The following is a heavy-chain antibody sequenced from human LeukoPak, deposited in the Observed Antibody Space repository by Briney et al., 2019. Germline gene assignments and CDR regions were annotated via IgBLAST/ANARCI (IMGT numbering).Heavy chain of an antibody. CDR3: ARASSSWYFNWFDP. J-gene: IGHJ5*02. Sequence: PSETLSLTCTVSGGSISSYYWSWIRQPPGKGLEWIGEINHSGSTNYNPSLKSRVTISVDTSKNQFSLKLSSVTAADTAVYYCARASSSWYFNWFDPWGQGTLVTVSS. CDR1: GGSISSYY. V-gene: IGHV4-34*01. CDR2: INHSGST. D-gene: IGHD6-13*01.